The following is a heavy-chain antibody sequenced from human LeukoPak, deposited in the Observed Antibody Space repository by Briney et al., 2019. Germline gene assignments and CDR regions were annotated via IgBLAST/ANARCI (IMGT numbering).Heavy chain of an antibody. J-gene: IGHJ5*02. D-gene: IGHD4-23*01. CDR1: GSTLTDLF. CDR3: ATYYGGNSPGAS. Sequence: ASVKVSCKDSGSTLTDLFTFWVRQAPGEGLECMGGFDPEYGETIYAQKFQGRVTMTEDTSTDTAYLELTGLRSDDTAVYYCATYYGGNSPGASWGQGTLVTVSS. V-gene: IGHV1-24*01. CDR2: FDPEYGET.